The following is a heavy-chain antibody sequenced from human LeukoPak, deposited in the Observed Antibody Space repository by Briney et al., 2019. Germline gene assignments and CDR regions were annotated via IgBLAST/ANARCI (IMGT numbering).Heavy chain of an antibody. CDR3: AREKHDYGDYRRYYYYYMDV. V-gene: IGHV4-34*01. Sequence: SETLSLTCAVYGGSFSGYYWSWIRQPPGKGLEWIGEINHSGSTNYNPSLKSRVTISVDTSKNQFSLKLSSVTAADTAVHYCAREKHDYGDYRRYYYYYMDVWGKGTTVTISS. J-gene: IGHJ6*03. D-gene: IGHD4-17*01. CDR1: GGSFSGYY. CDR2: INHSGST.